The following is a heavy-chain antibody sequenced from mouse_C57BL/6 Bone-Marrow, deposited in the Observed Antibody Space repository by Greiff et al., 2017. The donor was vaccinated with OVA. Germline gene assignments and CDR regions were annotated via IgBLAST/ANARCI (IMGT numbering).Heavy chain of an antibody. CDR3: ARSYCGSSRIAY. Sequence: DVQLQESGGGLVQPGGSLSLSCAASGFTFTDYYMSWVRQPPGKALEWLGFISNKANGYTTEYSASVKGRFTTARDNSQSILYLQMNALRAKDSATDYSARSYCGSSRIAYWGQGTLVTVSA. V-gene: IGHV7-3*01. D-gene: IGHD1-1*01. CDR1: GFTFTDYY. J-gene: IGHJ3*01. CDR2: ISNKANGYTT.